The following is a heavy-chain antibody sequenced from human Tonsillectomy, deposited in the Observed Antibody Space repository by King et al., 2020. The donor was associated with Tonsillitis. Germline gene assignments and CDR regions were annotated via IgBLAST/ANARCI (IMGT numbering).Heavy chain of an antibody. CDR1: GFTFSSYE. J-gene: IGHJ4*02. CDR2: ISSSGSTI. CDR3: ARISRIAARN. Sequence: QLVQSGGGLVQPGGSLRLSCVASGFTFSSYEMSWVRQAPGKGLEWVSYISSSGSTIYYADSVKGRFTISRDNAKKSLYLQMNSLRAEDTAVYYCARISRIAARNWGQGTLVTVSS. D-gene: IGHD6-6*01. V-gene: IGHV3-48*03.